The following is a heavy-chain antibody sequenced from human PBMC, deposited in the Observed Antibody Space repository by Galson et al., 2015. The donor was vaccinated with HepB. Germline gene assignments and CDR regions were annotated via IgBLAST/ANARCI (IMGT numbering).Heavy chain of an antibody. CDR2: ISSSGSTI. CDR1: GFTFSSYE. D-gene: IGHD3-3*01. Sequence: SLRLSCAASGFTFSSYEMNWVRQAPGKGLEWVSYISSSGSTIYYADSVKGRFTISRDNAKNSLYLQMNSLRAEDTAVYYCARGEVLPGYYTGLGWFDPWGQGTLVTVSS. J-gene: IGHJ5*02. CDR3: ARGEVLPGYYTGLGWFDP. V-gene: IGHV3-48*03.